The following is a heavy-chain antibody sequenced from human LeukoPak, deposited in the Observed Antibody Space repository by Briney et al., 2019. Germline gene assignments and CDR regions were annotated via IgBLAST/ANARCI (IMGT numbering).Heavy chain of an antibody. V-gene: IGHV3-11*04. Sequence: KPGGSLRLSCAASGFTFSDYYMSWIRQAPGKGLEWVSYISSSGSTIYYAGSVKGRFTLSRDNAKDSLYLQMNSLRAEDTAVYYCARRSSHHSHYFDYWGQGTRVTVSS. CDR2: ISSSGSTI. CDR3: ARRSSHHSHYFDY. J-gene: IGHJ4*02. CDR1: GFTFSDYY. D-gene: IGHD3-10*01.